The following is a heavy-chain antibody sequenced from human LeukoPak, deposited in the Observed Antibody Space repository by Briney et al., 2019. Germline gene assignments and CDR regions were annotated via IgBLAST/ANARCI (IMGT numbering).Heavy chain of an antibody. CDR2: INPNSGGT. J-gene: IGHJ3*02. D-gene: IGHD3-10*01. V-gene: IGHV1-2*02. Sequence: ASVKVSCKASGYTFTGYYMRWVRQAPGQGLEWMGWINPNSGGTNYAQKFQGRVTMTRDTSISTAYMELSRLRSDDTAVYYCARGRAMVRGQSDAFDIWGQGTMVTVSS. CDR1: GYTFTGYY. CDR3: ARGRAMVRGQSDAFDI.